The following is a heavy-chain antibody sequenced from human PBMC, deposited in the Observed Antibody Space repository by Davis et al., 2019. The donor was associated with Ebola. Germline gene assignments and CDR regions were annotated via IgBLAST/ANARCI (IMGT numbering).Heavy chain of an antibody. CDR3: AKDLGYSSSWYLTYYYYGMDV. CDR1: GYTFTGYY. Sequence: SCKASGYTFTGYYMHWVRQAPGKGLEWVAVIWYDGSNKYYADSVKGRFTISRDNSKNTLYLQMNSLRAEDTAVYCCAKDLGYSSSWYLTYYYYGMDVWGQGTTVTVSS. J-gene: IGHJ6*02. CDR2: IWYDGSNK. D-gene: IGHD6-13*01. V-gene: IGHV3-33*06.